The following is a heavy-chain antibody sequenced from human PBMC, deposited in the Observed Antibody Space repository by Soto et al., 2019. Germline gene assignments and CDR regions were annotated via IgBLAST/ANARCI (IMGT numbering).Heavy chain of an antibody. V-gene: IGHV3-30*18. D-gene: IGHD5-12*01. CDR2: ISYDGSNK. CDR3: AKDRVRRWLQLCDY. Sequence: QVQLVESGGGVVQPGRSLRLSCAASGFTFSSYGMHWVRQAPGKGLQWVAVISYDGSNKYYADSVKGRFTISRYNSKNTLYLQMNSLRAEDTAVYYCAKDRVRRWLQLCDYWGQGTLVTVSS. J-gene: IGHJ4*02. CDR1: GFTFSSYG.